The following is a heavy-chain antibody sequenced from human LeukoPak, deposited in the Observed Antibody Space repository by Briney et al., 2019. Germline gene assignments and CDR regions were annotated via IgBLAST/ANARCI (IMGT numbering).Heavy chain of an antibody. V-gene: IGHV4-39*07. J-gene: IGHJ4*02. CDR3: ARVGQKGYNYGSALGY. CDR1: GGSISSTTYY. Sequence: SETLSLTCTVSGGSISSTTYYWDWIRQPPGKGLEWIGEINHSGSTNYNPSLKSRVTISVDTSKNQFSLKLSSVTAADTAVYYCARVGQKGYNYGSALGYWGQGTLVTVSS. CDR2: INHSGST. D-gene: IGHD5-18*01.